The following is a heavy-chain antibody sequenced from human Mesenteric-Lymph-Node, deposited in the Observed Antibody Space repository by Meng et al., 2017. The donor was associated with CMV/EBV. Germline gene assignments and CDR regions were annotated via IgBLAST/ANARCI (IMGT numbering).Heavy chain of an antibody. J-gene: IGHJ6*01. V-gene: IGHV1-69*05. Sequence: SVKVSCKSSGGTFGTCAVGWVRQAPGQGLEWVGGIIPFFGSTNYAQRFQGRVAITTDESTNTVYMELSSLTSEDTAMYYCARDSTTHFLEWSDERYYYYYGLDVWGQGTTVTVSS. CDR2: IIPFFGST. CDR3: ARDSTTHFLEWSDERYYYYYGLDV. D-gene: IGHD3-3*01. CDR1: GGTFGTCA.